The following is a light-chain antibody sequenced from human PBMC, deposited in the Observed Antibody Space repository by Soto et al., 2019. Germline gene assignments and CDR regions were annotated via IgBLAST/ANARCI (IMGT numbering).Light chain of an antibody. CDR3: TSYTSSSTLA. CDR2: EVS. J-gene: IGLJ2*01. CDR1: ATDVGGYNF. Sequence: QSVLTQPASVSGSPGQSVAISCTGTATDVGGYNFVSWYQQYPGKVPKLIIYEVSNRPSGVSNRFTGSKSGNTASLTISGLQAEDEADYYCTSYTSSSTLAFGEGTKLTVL. V-gene: IGLV2-14*01.